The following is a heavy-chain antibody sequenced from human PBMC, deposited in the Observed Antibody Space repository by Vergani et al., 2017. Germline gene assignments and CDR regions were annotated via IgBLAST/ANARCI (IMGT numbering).Heavy chain of an antibody. CDR1: GYSFTSYW. CDR2: IYPGDSDT. J-gene: IGHJ4*02. CDR3: ARLSEDIVVVVAATPEYYFDY. D-gene: IGHD2-15*01. V-gene: IGHV5-51*03. Sequence: EVQLVQSGAEVKKPGESLKISCKGSGYSFTSYWIGWVRQMPGKGLEWMGIIYPGDSDTIYSPSFQGQVTISADKSISTAYLQWSSLKASDTAMYYCARLSEDIVVVVAATPEYYFDYWGQGTLVTVSS.